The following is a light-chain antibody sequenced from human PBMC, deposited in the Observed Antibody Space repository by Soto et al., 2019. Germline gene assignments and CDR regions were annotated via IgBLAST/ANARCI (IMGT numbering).Light chain of an antibody. CDR1: SSDVGAYNR. CDR3: LSYTTSSSYV. Sequence: QSVLTQPASVSGSPGQSITISCTGTSSDVGAYNRVSWYQQRSGKAPKLMVYEVTNRPSGVSNRFSGSKSGNTASLTISGLQDEDEADYYCLSYTTSSSYVFGTGTKVTVL. V-gene: IGLV2-14*01. J-gene: IGLJ1*01. CDR2: EVT.